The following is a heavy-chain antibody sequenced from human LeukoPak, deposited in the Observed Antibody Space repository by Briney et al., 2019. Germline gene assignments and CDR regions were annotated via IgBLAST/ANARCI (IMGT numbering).Heavy chain of an antibody. J-gene: IGHJ6*03. CDR3: AKRRGLELLYYYYMDV. CDR2: INPTGGST. V-gene: IGHV1-46*01. D-gene: IGHD1-7*01. CDR1: GYTFTSYY. Sequence: ASVKVSCKASGYTFTSYYMHWVRQAPGEGLEWMGIINPTGGSTSYAQKFQGSVTMTRDTSTTTVYMELSSLRSEDTAVYYCAKRRGLELLYYYYMDVWGKGTTVTVSS.